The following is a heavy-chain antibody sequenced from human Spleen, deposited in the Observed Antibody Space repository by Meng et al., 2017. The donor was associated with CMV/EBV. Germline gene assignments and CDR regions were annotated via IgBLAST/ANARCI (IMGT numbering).Heavy chain of an antibody. CDR1: GGSISSYY. CDR2: IYYSGST. CDR3: ARDLWGSRYYFDY. Sequence: QLQRQESGPGLVKPSATLSLTCTVSGGSISSYYWSWIRQPPGKGLEWIGYIYYSGSTYYNPSLKSRVTISVDTSKNQFSLKLSSVTAADTAVYYCARDLWGSRYYFDYWGQGTLVTVSS. J-gene: IGHJ4*02. D-gene: IGHD1-26*01. V-gene: IGHV4-30-4*08.